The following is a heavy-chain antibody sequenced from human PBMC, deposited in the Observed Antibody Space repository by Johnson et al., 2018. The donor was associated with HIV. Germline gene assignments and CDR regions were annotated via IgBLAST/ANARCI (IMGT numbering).Heavy chain of an antibody. CDR3: ARGRRPWELHGFNAFDT. CDR2: ISYDGTNK. CDR1: GFTFSSYA. V-gene: IGHV3-30*04. Sequence: QMLLVESGGGVVQPGRSLRLSCAASGFTFSSYAMHWVRQAPGKGLEWVAVISYDGTNKYYPDSVKGRFTISRDNSKNTLYLQMNSLRVEDTAVYHCARGRRPWELHGFNAFDTWGQGTMVIVSS. D-gene: IGHD1-26*01. J-gene: IGHJ3*02.